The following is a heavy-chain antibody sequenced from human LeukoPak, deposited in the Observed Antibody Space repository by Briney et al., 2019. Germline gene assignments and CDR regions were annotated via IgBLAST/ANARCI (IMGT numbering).Heavy chain of an antibody. J-gene: IGHJ4*02. CDR1: GYTFTGYY. Sequence: GASVKVSCKASGYTFTGYYMHWVRQAPGQELEWMGWINPNSGGTNYAQKFQGRVTMTRDTSISTAYMELSRLRSDDTAVYYCARGTLAYCGGDCLAAGYWGQGTLVTVSS. CDR3: ARGTLAYCGGDCLAAGY. V-gene: IGHV1-2*02. D-gene: IGHD2-21*02. CDR2: INPNSGGT.